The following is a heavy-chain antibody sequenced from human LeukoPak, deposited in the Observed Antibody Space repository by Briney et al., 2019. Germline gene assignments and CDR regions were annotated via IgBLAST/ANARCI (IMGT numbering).Heavy chain of an antibody. J-gene: IGHJ4*02. CDR2: INGDESST. Sequence: GGSLRLSCKASGFIFSLYWMHWVRQVPGRGLEWVSRINGDESSTNYADSVKGRFTISRDNAKDTLYLHMNSLTAEDTAVYYCARGAKWAYYFDYWGQGTLVTVSS. V-gene: IGHV3-74*01. CDR3: ARGAKWAYYFDY. D-gene: IGHD1-26*01. CDR1: GFIFSLYW.